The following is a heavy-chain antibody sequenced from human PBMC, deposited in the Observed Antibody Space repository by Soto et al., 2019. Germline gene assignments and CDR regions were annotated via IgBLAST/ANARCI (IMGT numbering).Heavy chain of an antibody. Sequence: SETLSLTCAVSGYSISSGYYWGWIRQPPGKGLEWIGSIYHSGSTYYNPSLKSRVTISVDTSKNQFSLKLSSVTAADTAVYYCARVENYYYYGTDVWDQGTTVTISS. V-gene: IGHV4-38-2*01. D-gene: IGHD1-1*01. CDR2: IYHSGST. CDR3: ARVENYYYYGTDV. CDR1: GYSISSGYY. J-gene: IGHJ6*02.